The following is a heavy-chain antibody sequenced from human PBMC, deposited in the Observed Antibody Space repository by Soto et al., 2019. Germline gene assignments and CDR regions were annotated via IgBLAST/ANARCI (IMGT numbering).Heavy chain of an antibody. CDR3: AXDRYYASSGYRSPTCFDP. CDR1: GYTFTSYA. V-gene: IGHV1-3*01. D-gene: IGHD3-22*01. J-gene: IGHJ5*02. CDR2: TNAGNGNT. Sequence: GASVKVSCKASGYTFTSYAMHWVRQAPGQRLEWMGWTNAGNGNTKYSQKFQGRVTITTDTSASTAYMQLSSLRSEDTPVYYCAXDRYYASSGYRSPTCFDPWGQGTLATVSA.